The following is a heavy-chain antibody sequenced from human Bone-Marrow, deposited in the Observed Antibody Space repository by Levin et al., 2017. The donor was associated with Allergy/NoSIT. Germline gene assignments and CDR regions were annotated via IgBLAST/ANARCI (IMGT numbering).Heavy chain of an antibody. CDR2: LDPEEGET. Sequence: ASVKVSCKVSGYTLSELSMHWVRQSPRKGLEWMGGLDPEEGETVYAQKFQGRVTMTEDTSTDTAYMELSSLRSEDTAVYYCAGGGLAPGYSMDVWGQGTTVTVSS. V-gene: IGHV1-24*01. D-gene: IGHD6-19*01. CDR1: GYTLSELS. J-gene: IGHJ6*02. CDR3: AGGGLAPGYSMDV.